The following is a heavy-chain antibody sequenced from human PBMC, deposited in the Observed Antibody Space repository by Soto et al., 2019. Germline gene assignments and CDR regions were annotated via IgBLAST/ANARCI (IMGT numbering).Heavy chain of an antibody. V-gene: IGHV4-4*07. CDR3: GRDKGSYQGTWFDP. Sequence: QVQLQESGPGQVKSSETLSLTCTVSGGSMTSYYWSWIRKSAGKGLEWIGRIYNSGLTNYNPPPESRATMSFDTSKNQFSLRSSSATTSVSAVYYWGRDKGSYQGTWFDPWGQGILVSVSS. D-gene: IGHD3-16*02. J-gene: IGHJ5*02. CDR2: IYNSGLT. CDR1: GGSMTSYY.